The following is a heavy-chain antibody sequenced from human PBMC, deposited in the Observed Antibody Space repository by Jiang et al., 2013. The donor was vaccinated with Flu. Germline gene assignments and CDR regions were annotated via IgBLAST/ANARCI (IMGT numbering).Heavy chain of an antibody. V-gene: IGHV4-39*01. CDR3: ARGERITMVRGVSYAEYFQH. D-gene: IGHD3-10*01. CDR1: VAPSAVVVTT. Sequence: ETLSLTCTVSVAPSAVVVTTGAGSASPQEGAGVDWEYLLYGEHLLXPSLKSRVTISVDTSKNQFSLKLSSVTAADTAVYYCARGERITMVRGVSYAEYFQHWGQGTLVTVSS. CDR2: LLYGEH. J-gene: IGHJ1*01.